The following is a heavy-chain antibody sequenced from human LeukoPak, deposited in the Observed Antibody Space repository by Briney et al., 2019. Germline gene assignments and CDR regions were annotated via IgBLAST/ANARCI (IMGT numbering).Heavy chain of an antibody. D-gene: IGHD6-19*01. CDR1: GFTFSSYA. CDR3: ASPIAVAGQGFDY. CDR2: ISYDGSNK. Sequence: GGSLRLSRAASGFTFSSYAMHWVRQAPGKGLEWVAVISYDGSNKYYADSVKGRFTISRDNSKNTLYLQMNSLRAEDTAVYYCASPIAVAGQGFDYWGQGTLVTVSS. V-gene: IGHV3-30-3*01. J-gene: IGHJ4*02.